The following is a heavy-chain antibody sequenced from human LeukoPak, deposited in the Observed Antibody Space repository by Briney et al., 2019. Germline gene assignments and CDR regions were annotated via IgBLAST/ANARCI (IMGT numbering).Heavy chain of an antibody. J-gene: IGHJ4*02. CDR1: GFTFSSYW. CDR2: INNDGSGT. Sequence: GGSLRLSCAASGFTFSSYWMHWVRQAPGKGPVWVSRINNDGSGTTYADSVKGRFTISRDDAKNTLYLQMKSLRAEDTAVYYCARLWPAATSSRFDFWGQGTLVTVSS. D-gene: IGHD3/OR15-3a*01. CDR3: ARLWPAATSSRFDF. V-gene: IGHV3-74*01.